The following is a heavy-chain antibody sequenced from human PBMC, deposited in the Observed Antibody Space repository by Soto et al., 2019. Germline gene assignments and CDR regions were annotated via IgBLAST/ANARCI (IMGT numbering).Heavy chain of an antibody. D-gene: IGHD3-16*01. CDR3: AKDLGDYYLPSDAFDV. CDR1: GFSFSNYA. CDR2: ISGSGGGTK. V-gene: IGHV3-23*01. J-gene: IGHJ3*01. Sequence: GGSLRLSCVASGFSFSNYAMSWVRQAPGKGLEWVSAISGSGGGTKYYADSVKGRFTISRDNSKSTLYLQMNSLRAEDAALYYCAKDLGDYYLPSDAFDVWGQGTMVTVSS.